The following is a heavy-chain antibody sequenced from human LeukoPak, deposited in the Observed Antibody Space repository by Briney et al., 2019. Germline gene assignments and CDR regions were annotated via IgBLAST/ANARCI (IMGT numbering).Heavy chain of an antibody. J-gene: IGHJ4*02. V-gene: IGHV3-49*03. CDR2: IRSKAYGGTT. Sequence: GGSLRLSCTASGFTFGDYAMSWFRQAPGKGLEWVGFIRSKAYGGTTEYAASVKGRFTISRDDSKSIAYLQMNSLKTEDTAVYYCTRAWDDFWSGYPFDYWGQGTLVTVSS. D-gene: IGHD3-3*01. CDR1: GFTFGDYA. CDR3: TRAWDDFWSGYPFDY.